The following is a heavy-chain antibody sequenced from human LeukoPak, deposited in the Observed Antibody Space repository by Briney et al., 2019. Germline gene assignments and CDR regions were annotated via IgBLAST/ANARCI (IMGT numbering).Heavy chain of an antibody. CDR1: GYSFSSYW. CDR3: ARHRPYSSGWRHFDY. D-gene: IGHD6-19*01. CDR2: IYPGDSDT. J-gene: IGHJ4*02. V-gene: IGHV5-51*01. Sequence: RGESLKISCKGSGYSFSSYWIGWVRQMPRKGLEWMGIIYPGDSDTRYSPSFQGQVTISADKSISTAYLQWSSLTASDTAMYYCARHRPYSSGWRHFDYWGQGTLVTVSS.